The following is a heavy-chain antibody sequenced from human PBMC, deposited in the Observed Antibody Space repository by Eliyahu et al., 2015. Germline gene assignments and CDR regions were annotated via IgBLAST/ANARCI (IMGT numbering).Heavy chain of an antibody. V-gene: IGHV1-18*01. CDR2: ISGYNGNS. Sequence: QVQLIQSGTEXXKPGASVKVSCXTXXXKFTNYGXSWVRQSLGQGXEGMGWISGYNGNSRSTQSLQDKVTMTIDTSTNTVFLELKSLKSDDTGIYYCARDRGLGMDSWGQGTLVAVSS. CDR3: ARDRGLGMDS. J-gene: IGHJ4*02. CDR1: XXKFTNYG. D-gene: IGHD5-24*01.